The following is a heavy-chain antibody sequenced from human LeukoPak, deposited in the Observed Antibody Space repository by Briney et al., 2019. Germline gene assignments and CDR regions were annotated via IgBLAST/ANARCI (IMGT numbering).Heavy chain of an antibody. D-gene: IGHD3-10*01. Sequence: SETLSLTCTVSGGSIRSSSYYWGWIRQPPGKGLEWIGSIYYSGSTYYNPSLKSRVTISVDTSKNQFSLKLSSVTAADTAVYYCATGTYGSGSLPDNWFDPWGQGTLVTVSS. CDR1: GGSIRSSSYY. CDR3: ATGTYGSGSLPDNWFDP. J-gene: IGHJ5*02. CDR2: IYYSGST. V-gene: IGHV4-39*01.